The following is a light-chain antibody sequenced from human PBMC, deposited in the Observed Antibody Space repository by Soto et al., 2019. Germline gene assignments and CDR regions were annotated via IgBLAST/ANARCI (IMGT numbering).Light chain of an antibody. J-gene: IGKJ4*01. CDR2: DAS. CDR3: QQSYRIPIT. V-gene: IGKV1-39*01. Sequence: DIQMTQSPSSLSASVGDRVTVTCRASQSVSTYLNWYQHKLGKAPKLLIYDASTLQRGVPSRFSGSGSATEFTLTIDSLQPEDFATYYCQQSYRIPITFGGGTKVETK. CDR1: QSVSTY.